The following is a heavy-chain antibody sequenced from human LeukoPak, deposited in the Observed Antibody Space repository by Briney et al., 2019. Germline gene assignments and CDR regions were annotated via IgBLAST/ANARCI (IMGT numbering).Heavy chain of an antibody. V-gene: IGHV4-31*03. CDR3: ARGRSKLTYYYDSSGYYLDAFDI. CDR1: GDSISSDGYY. Sequence: SETLSLTCTVSGDSISSDGYYWNWVRQHPGKGLEWIGYIYYSGSTYYSPSLRSRVTISPDTSENQFSLKLNSVTAADTAVYYCARGRSKLTYYYDSSGYYLDAFDIWGQGTVVSVSS. D-gene: IGHD3-22*01. CDR2: IYYSGST. J-gene: IGHJ3*02.